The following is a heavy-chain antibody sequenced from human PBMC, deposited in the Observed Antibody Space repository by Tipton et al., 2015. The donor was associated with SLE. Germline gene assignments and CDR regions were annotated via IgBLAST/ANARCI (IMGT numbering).Heavy chain of an antibody. D-gene: IGHD4/OR15-4a*01. CDR1: GGSFSTYY. CDR3: AREAKGRITLVRVRPYYFDY. Sequence: TLSLTCAVFGGSFSTYYWSWIRQFPGKGLEWLGEINRDGANTYTPSLKSRVTISLDMSRNHFSLKMTSVTAADTAVYYCAREAKGRITLVRVRPYYFDYWGQGSLVTVSS. J-gene: IGHJ4*02. V-gene: IGHV4-34*01. CDR2: INRDGAN.